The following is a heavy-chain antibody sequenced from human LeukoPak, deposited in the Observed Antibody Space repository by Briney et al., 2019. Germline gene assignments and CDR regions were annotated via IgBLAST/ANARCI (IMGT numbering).Heavy chain of an antibody. CDR3: ARGQGYSYHSSNNQGDF. D-gene: IGHD5-18*01. CDR2: MNTNSGNT. J-gene: IGHJ4*02. Sequence: ASVKVSSKASGYTFTSYDINWVRQAPGQGLEWMGWMNTNSGNTGNAQKFQGRVTMTRNTSISTAYMELSSLRSEDTAVYYCARGQGYSYHSSNNQGDFWGQGTLVTVSS. CDR1: GYTFTSYD. V-gene: IGHV1-8*01.